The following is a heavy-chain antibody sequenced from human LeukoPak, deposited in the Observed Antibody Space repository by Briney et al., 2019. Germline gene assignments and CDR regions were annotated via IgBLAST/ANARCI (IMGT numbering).Heavy chain of an antibody. CDR2: IYSDGST. J-gene: IGHJ4*02. CDR1: GYTVSDKP. V-gene: IGHV3-66*01. CDR3: AARPDSNRGPYDY. D-gene: IGHD1/OR15-1a*01. Sequence: GGSLRLSCAPSGYTVSDKPMPCVRQAAGEGLECVSVIYSDGSTYYSESVKGRFYISRDNSKNTLYLQMNSLGAEDTALYYCAARPDSNRGPYDYWGQGTLVTVSS.